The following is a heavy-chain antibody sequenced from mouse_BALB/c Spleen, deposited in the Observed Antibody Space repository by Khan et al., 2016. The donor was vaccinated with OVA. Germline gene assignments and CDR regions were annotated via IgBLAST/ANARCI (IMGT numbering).Heavy chain of an antibody. Sequence: QVQLKQSGPGLVQPSQSLSITCTVSGFSLTNYSVHWVRQSPGKGLEWLGVIWSAGSTDYNAVFISRLSISKDNSRSQAFFKMNRLQPNDTAIYYCARRGYDYGRGALFAYGGQGTLVTVSA. CDR2: IWSAGST. J-gene: IGHJ3*01. CDR3: ARRGYDYGRGALFAY. D-gene: IGHD2-4*01. CDR1: GFSLTNYS. V-gene: IGHV2-2*02.